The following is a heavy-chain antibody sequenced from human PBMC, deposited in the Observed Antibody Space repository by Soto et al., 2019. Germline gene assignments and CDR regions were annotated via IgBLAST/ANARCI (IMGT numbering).Heavy chain of an antibody. CDR3: AKETYSGPLDY. V-gene: IGHV3-30*18. J-gene: IGHJ4*02. Sequence: QVQLVESGGGVVQPGRSLRLSCAASGFTFSSYCMHWVRQAPGKGLEWVAVISYDGSNKYYADSVKGRFTISRDNSKNTLYLQMNSLRAEDTAVYYCAKETYSGPLDYWGKGTLVTVSS. CDR1: GFTFSSYC. CDR2: ISYDGSNK. D-gene: IGHD2-15*01.